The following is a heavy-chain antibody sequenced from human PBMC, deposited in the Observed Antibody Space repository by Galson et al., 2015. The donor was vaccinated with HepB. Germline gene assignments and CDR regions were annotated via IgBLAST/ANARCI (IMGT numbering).Heavy chain of an antibody. D-gene: IGHD6-13*01. Sequence: QSGAEVKKPGESLKISCKGSGYSFTSYWIGWVRQMPGKGLEWMGIIYPGDSDTRYSPSFQGQVTISADKSITTAYLQWSSLKASDSAMYYCATRSGALYSSNWWDAFDIWGQGTIVTVFS. CDR3: ATRSGALYSSNWWDAFDI. V-gene: IGHV5-51*01. CDR2: IYPGDSDT. J-gene: IGHJ3*02. CDR1: GYSFTSYW.